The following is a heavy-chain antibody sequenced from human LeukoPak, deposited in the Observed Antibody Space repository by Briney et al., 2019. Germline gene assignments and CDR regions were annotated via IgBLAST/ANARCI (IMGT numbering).Heavy chain of an antibody. V-gene: IGHV3-33*06. CDR1: GFTFSSYG. CDR3: AKVGRGYHNYDAFDI. J-gene: IGHJ3*02. D-gene: IGHD3-9*01. Sequence: GGSLRLSCAASGFTFSSYGMHWVRQAPGKGLEWVAVIWYDGSNKYHADSVKGRFTISRDNSKNTLYLQMNSLRAEDTAVYYCAKVGRGYHNYDAFDIWGQGTMVTVSS. CDR2: IWYDGSNK.